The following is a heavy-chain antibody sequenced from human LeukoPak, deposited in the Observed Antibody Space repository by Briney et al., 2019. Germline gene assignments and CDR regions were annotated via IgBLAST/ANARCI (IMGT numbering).Heavy chain of an antibody. Sequence: SEALSLTCTVSGGSISSYYWSWIRQSPGKGLEWIGYIYYSGSTDYNPSLKSRVTISVDTSKNQFSLNLTSVTAADTAVYYCASRLVDTYYYYGLDVWGQGTTVTVSS. J-gene: IGHJ6*02. CDR3: ASRLVDTYYYYGLDV. CDR1: GGSISSYY. D-gene: IGHD6-6*01. CDR2: IYYSGST. V-gene: IGHV4-59*01.